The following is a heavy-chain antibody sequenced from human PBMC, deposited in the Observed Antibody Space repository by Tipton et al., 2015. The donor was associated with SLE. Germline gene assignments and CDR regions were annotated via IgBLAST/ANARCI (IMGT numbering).Heavy chain of an antibody. CDR3: ARDLPIYPFDY. Sequence: SLRLSCAASGFTFSTYTMHWVRQAPGKGLEWVAVISYDGNNKYYADSVKGRFTVSRVNSKNTLYLQMNSLRVEDTAVYYCARDLPIYPFDYWGQGALVTVSS. D-gene: IGHD5/OR15-5a*01. V-gene: IGHV3-30*04. CDR2: ISYDGNNK. J-gene: IGHJ4*02. CDR1: GFTFSTYT.